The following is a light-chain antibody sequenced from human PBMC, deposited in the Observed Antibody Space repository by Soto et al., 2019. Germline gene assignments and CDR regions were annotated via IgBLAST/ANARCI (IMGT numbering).Light chain of an antibody. Sequence: DIQMTQSPATLSAFVGDRVTITCRASQSISSWLAWYQQKPGRAPKLLIYHASSLESGVPSRFSGSGSGTEFTLTINSLQADDSATYYCYQYNSYSWTFGHGTKVDIK. J-gene: IGKJ1*01. CDR3: YQYNSYSWT. V-gene: IGKV1-5*01. CDR1: QSISSW. CDR2: HAS.